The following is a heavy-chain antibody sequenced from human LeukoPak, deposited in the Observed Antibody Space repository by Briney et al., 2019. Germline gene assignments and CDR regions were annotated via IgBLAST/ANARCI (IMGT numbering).Heavy chain of an antibody. CDR3: ARHVRQWLIINRPNAFDI. D-gene: IGHD6-19*01. V-gene: IGHV4-39*01. CDR2: VYYTGYS. Sequence: SETLSLTCSVSGGLISSSGNFYWGWIRQVPGKGLEWIGSVYYTGYSYDNPSLKSRVTVSVDTSKNQFSLKLSSVTAADTAVYYCARHVRQWLIINRPNAFDIWGQGTMVTVSS. CDR1: GGLISSSGNFY. J-gene: IGHJ3*02.